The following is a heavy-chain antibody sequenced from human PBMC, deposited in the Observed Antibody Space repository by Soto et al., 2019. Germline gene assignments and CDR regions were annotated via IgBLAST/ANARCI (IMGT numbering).Heavy chain of an antibody. CDR1: GGSIGSGNDY. D-gene: IGHD1-7*01. CDR3: ATMGTPATGLYYFDY. CDR2: ISYSGST. J-gene: IGHJ4*02. V-gene: IGHV4-30-4*01. Sequence: SETLSLTCTVSGGSIGSGNDYWSWIRQPPGKGLEWIGFISYSGSTYYNASLKSRVTISVDTSKNQFSLNLSFVTAADTAVYYCATMGTPATGLYYFDYWGQGTLVTVSS.